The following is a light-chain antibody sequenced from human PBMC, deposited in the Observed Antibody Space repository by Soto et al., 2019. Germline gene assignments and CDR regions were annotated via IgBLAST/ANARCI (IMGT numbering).Light chain of an antibody. Sequence: DIQMTQSPSTLSASVGDRVTISCRASQDIGSFLAWYQHKPGNAPKLLIYYASTLQTGVPSRFRGSGFGTEFTLTISGLQPDDFATYYCQQHDDYSHATFGQGTKVEIK. J-gene: IGKJ2*01. CDR1: QDIGSF. CDR3: QQHDDYSHAT. V-gene: IGKV1-5*01. CDR2: YAS.